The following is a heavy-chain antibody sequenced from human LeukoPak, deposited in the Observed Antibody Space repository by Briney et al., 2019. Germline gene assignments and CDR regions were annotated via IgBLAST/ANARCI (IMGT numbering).Heavy chain of an antibody. CDR1: AGTFSSYA. D-gene: IGHD3-3*01. CDR3: ARGNGRITIFGEWLLVAFDI. V-gene: IGHV1-69*13. Sequence: SVKVSCKASAGTFSSYAISCVRQAPGQGLEWMGRIIPIFGTANEAQKLQGRVTMTADESTSTAYMELSNLRSEDTAVYYCARGNGRITIFGEWLLVAFDIWGQGTMVTVSS. J-gene: IGHJ3*02. CDR2: IIPIFGTA.